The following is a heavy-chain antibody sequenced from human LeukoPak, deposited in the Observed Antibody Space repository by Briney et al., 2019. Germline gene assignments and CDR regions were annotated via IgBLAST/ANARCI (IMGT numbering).Heavy chain of an antibody. V-gene: IGHV3-53*01. CDR2: IYAGGRT. J-gene: IGHJ4*02. CDR1: GFTVSGNF. CDR3: ARPPEGYSYGFYFGH. Sequence: PGGSLRLSCAASGFTVSGNFLNWVRQAPGKGLEWVSVIYAGGRTYYADSVQGRFIISRDTSKNTLSLQMNSLRAEDTAVYYCARPPEGYSYGFYFGHWGQGAPVIVSS. D-gene: IGHD5-18*01.